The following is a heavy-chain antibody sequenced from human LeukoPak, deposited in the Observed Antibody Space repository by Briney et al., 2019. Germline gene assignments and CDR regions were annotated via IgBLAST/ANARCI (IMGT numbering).Heavy chain of an antibody. V-gene: IGHV4-61*02. D-gene: IGHD3-16*01. Sequence: SETLSLTCTVSGGSISSGSYYWSWIRQPAGKGLEWIGRIYTSGSTNYNPSLKSRVTISVDTSKKQFSLKLSSVTAADTAVYYCAKKPDSGDYVRDVFDFGAKGTMVTV. CDR2: IYTSGST. CDR3: AKKPDSGDYVRDVFDF. CDR1: GGSISSGSYY. J-gene: IGHJ3*01.